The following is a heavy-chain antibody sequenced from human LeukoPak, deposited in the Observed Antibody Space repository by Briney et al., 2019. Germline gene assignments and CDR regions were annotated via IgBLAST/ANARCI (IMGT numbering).Heavy chain of an antibody. CDR3: ARDPSNSSGYHAHFDS. Sequence: ASVRVSCKASGYTFTHHGISWVRQAPGRGLEWMGWISCYNGDTMYAQNVQGRVTMTTDTSTRTAYIELRSLRSDDTAMYYCARDPSNSSGYHAHFDSWGQGTLVTVSS. J-gene: IGHJ4*02. CDR2: ISCYNGDT. V-gene: IGHV1-18*01. D-gene: IGHD3-22*01. CDR1: GYTFTHHG.